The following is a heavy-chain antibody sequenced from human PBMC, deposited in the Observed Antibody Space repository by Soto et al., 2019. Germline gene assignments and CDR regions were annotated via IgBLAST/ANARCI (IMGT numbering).Heavy chain of an antibody. J-gene: IGHJ4*02. CDR2: IYYSGST. CDR3: ARFNDYGPTFDY. V-gene: IGHV4-59*08. Sequence: PSETLSLTCTVSGGSISSYYWSWIRQPPGKGLEWIGYIYYSGSTNYNPSLKSRVTISVDTSKNQFSLKLSSVTAADTAVYYCARFNDYGPTFDYWGQGTLVTVSS. D-gene: IGHD4-17*01. CDR1: GGSISSYY.